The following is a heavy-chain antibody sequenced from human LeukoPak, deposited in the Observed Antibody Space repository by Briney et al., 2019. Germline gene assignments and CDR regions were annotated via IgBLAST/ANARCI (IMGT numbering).Heavy chain of an antibody. CDR1: GFTFSSYS. D-gene: IGHD6-19*01. V-gene: IGHV3-21*01. CDR3: ARDLVAVAGGDY. J-gene: IGHJ4*02. Sequence: GGSLRLSCAASGFTFSSYSMNWVRQAPGKGLEWVSSISSSSSYIYYADSVKGRFTISRDNAKNSLYLQMNSLRAEDTAVYYCARDLVAVAGGDYGGQGTLVTVSS. CDR2: ISSSSSYI.